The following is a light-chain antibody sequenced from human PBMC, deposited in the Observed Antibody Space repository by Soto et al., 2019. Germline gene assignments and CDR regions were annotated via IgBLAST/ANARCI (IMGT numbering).Light chain of an antibody. Sequence: AIQLTQSPSSLSASVGDRVTITCQASQGIGSALAWYQQKPGKAPKLLIYDASSLESGVPSRFSGSGSGTDFTLTISSLQPEDFATYYCQQFNVFGGGTKVDSK. CDR1: QGIGSA. CDR2: DAS. V-gene: IGKV1-13*02. CDR3: QQFNV. J-gene: IGKJ4*01.